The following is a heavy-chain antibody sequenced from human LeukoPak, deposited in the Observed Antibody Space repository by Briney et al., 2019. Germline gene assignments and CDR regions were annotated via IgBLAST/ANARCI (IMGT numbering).Heavy chain of an antibody. CDR2: IIPIFGTA. CDR1: GGTFSSYA. CDR3: ATAFWSGYYRDY. V-gene: IGHV1-69*13. J-gene: IGHJ4*02. D-gene: IGHD3-3*01. Sequence: SVKVSCKASGGTFSSYAISWVRQAPGQGLEWMGGIIPIFGTANYAQKFQGRVTITADESTSTAYMELSSLRSEDTAVYYCATAFWSGYYRDYWGQGTLVTVSS.